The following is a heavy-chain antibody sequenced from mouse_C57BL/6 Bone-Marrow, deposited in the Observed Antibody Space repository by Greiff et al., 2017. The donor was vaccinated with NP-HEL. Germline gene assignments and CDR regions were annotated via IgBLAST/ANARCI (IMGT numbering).Heavy chain of an antibody. CDR3: ARRYRGLYYYAMDY. J-gene: IGHJ4*01. CDR2: ISSGGDYI. CDR1: GFTFSSYA. D-gene: IGHD2-12*01. Sequence: EVKLMESGEGLVKPGGSLKLSCAASGFTFSSYAMSWVRQTPEKRLEWVAYISSGGDYIYYADTVKGRFTISRDNARNTLYLQMSSLKSEDTAMYYCARRYRGLYYYAMDYWGQGTSVTVSS. V-gene: IGHV5S21*01.